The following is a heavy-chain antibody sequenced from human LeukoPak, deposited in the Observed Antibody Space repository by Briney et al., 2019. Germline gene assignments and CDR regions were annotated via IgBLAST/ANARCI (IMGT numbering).Heavy chain of an antibody. Sequence: QAGGSLRLSCAASGFTFSSYAMSWVRQAPGKGLEWVSAISGSGGSTYYADSVKGRFTISRDNSKNTLYLQMNSLRAEDTAVYYCASLSPEYYYDSSGYQGYFDYWGQGTLVTVST. CDR1: GFTFSSYA. CDR2: ISGSGGST. CDR3: ASLSPEYYYDSSGYQGYFDY. V-gene: IGHV3-23*01. D-gene: IGHD3-22*01. J-gene: IGHJ4*02.